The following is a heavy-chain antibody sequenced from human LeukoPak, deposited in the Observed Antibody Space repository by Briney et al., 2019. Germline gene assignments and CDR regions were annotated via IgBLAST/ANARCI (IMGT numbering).Heavy chain of an antibody. J-gene: IGHJ4*02. D-gene: IGHD2-2*01. CDR1: GYTFTSYY. CDR3: ARVPSVYCSSTSCYPNSGVDFDY. CDR2: INPSGGST. V-gene: IGHV1-46*01. Sequence: ASVKVSCKASGYTFTSYYMHWVRQAPRQGLEWMGIINPSGGSTSYAQKFQGRVTMTRDTSTSTVYMELSSLRSEDTAVYYCARVPSVYCSSTSCYPNSGVDFDYWGQGTLVTVSS.